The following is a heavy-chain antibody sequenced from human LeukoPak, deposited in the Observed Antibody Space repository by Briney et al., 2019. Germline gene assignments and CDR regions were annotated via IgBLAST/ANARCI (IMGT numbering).Heavy chain of an antibody. J-gene: IGHJ4*02. CDR3: AKGYSGYDWSLVDY. V-gene: IGHV3-48*01. D-gene: IGHD5-12*01. CDR1: GLTFSTNS. Sequence: GGSLRLSCAAAGLTFSTNSMNWVRQAPGKGLEWVSYISFSSSTIYYADSVKGRFTISRDNSKNTLYLQMNSLRAEDTAVYYCAKGYSGYDWSLVDYWGQGTLVTVSS. CDR2: ISFSSSTI.